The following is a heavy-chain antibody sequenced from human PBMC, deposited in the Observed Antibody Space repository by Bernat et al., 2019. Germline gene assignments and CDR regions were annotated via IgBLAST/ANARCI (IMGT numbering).Heavy chain of an antibody. J-gene: IGHJ5*02. CDR1: GFTFSSYD. D-gene: IGHD3-3*01. CDR3: ARGGSSQLLESGGDNWFDP. Sequence: EAQLVESGGGLVQPGGSLRLSCAASGFTFSSYDMHWVRQATGKGLEWVSAIGTAGDTYYPGSVKGRFTISRENAKNSLYLQMNSLRAGDTAVYYCARGGSSQLLESGGDNWFDPWGQGTLVTVSS. CDR2: IGTAGDT. V-gene: IGHV3-13*01.